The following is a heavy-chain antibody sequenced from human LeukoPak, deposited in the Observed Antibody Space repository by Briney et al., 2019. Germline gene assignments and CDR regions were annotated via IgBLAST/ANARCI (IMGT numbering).Heavy chain of an antibody. V-gene: IGHV3-23*01. Sequence: GGSLRLSCAASGFTFSSYTMSWVRQAPGRGLEWVSAISGSGGSTYYADSVKGRFTIARDNSKNTQYLQMNSLRAEDTAVYYCAKDRLAATCFDYWGQGTLVTVSS. CDR3: AKDRLAATCFDY. J-gene: IGHJ4*02. CDR1: GFTFSSYT. D-gene: IGHD1-26*01. CDR2: ISGSGGST.